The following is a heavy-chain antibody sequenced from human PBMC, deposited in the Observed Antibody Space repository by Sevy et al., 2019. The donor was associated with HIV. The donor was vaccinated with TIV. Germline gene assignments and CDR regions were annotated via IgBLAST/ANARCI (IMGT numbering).Heavy chain of an antibody. V-gene: IGHV3-48*01. D-gene: IGHD3-3*01. Sequence: GGSLRLSCAASGFTFSSYSMNWVRQAPGKGLEWASYISSSSSTIYYADSVKGRFTISRDNAKNSLYLQMNSLRAEDTAVYYCAVTPVLRFLDYFDYWGQGTLVTVSS. CDR3: AVTPVLRFLDYFDY. CDR1: GFTFSSYS. J-gene: IGHJ4*02. CDR2: ISSSSSTI.